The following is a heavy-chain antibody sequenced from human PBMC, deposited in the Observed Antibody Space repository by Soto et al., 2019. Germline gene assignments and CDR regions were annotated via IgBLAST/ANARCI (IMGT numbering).Heavy chain of an antibody. D-gene: IGHD3-22*01. V-gene: IGHV5-10-1*01. CDR3: AISLTYYYDSSGYRGFDY. J-gene: IGHJ4*02. Sequence: GESLKISCKGSGYSFTSYWISWVRQMPGKGLEWMGRIDPSDSYTNYSPSFQGHVTISADKSISTAYLQWSSLKASDTAMYYCAISLTYYYDSSGYRGFDYWGQGTLVTVYS. CDR2: IDPSDSYT. CDR1: GYSFTSYW.